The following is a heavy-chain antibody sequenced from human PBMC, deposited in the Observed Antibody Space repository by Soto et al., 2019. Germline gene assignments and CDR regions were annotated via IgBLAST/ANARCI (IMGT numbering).Heavy chain of an antibody. D-gene: IGHD2-2*01. CDR2: IVIGSGHT. CDR3: AAASCTAGGHDVMDV. V-gene: IGHV1-58*01. J-gene: IGHJ6*02. Sequence: RASVKVSCKTSGFTFTSSALQWVRQARGQRLEWIGWIVIGSGHTNYAQKFQERVTITRDMSTSTAYMELSSLRSEDTAVYYCAAASCTAGGHDVMDVCGQGTSVTGS. CDR1: GFTFTSSA.